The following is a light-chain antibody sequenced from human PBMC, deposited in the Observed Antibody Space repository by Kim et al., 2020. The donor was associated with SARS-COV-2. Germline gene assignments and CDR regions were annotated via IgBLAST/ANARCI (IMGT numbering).Light chain of an antibody. J-gene: IGKJ4*01. CDR2: DTD. CDR3: QQRSSWPLT. CDR1: QSVRNY. Sequence: LSPGETASPSCSASQSVRNYLAWYRQKPGQAPTLLIYDTDNRATGIPTRFSGSGSGTDFTLSISNLDPEDFAVYYCQQRSSWPLTFGGGTKVDIK. V-gene: IGKV3-11*01.